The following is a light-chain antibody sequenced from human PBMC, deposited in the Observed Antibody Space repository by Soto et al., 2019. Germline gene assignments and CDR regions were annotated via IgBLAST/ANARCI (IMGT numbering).Light chain of an antibody. V-gene: IGLV1-47*02. J-gene: IGLJ3*02. CDR3: TTWDDTLSSRV. CDR1: SFNIGSNF. CDR2: SND. Sequence: QSVLTQPPSASGTPGQRITISCSGNSFNIGSNFVYWYQQLPGTAPKLLIYSNDQRPSGIPDRFSGSKSGTSASLAISGLGSEDEADYYCTTWDDTLSSRVFGGGTKLTVL.